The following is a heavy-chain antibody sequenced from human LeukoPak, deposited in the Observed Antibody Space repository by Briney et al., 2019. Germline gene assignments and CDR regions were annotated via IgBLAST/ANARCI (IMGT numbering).Heavy chain of an antibody. CDR2: ISAYNGNT. Sequence: ASAKVSCKASGYTFTSYGISWVRQAPGQGLEWMGWISAYNGNTNYAQKLQGRVTMTTDTSTSTAYMELRSLRSDDTAVYYCARDLHLGVVAARNYNWFDPWGQGTLVTVSS. V-gene: IGHV1-18*04. D-gene: IGHD2-15*01. J-gene: IGHJ5*02. CDR3: ARDLHLGVVAARNYNWFDP. CDR1: GYTFTSYG.